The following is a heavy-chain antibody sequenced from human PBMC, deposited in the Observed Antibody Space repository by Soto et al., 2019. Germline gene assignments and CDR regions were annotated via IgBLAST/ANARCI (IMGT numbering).Heavy chain of an antibody. CDR2: INSDGSST. CDR1: GFTFSSYW. J-gene: IGHJ6*02. CDR3: ARGAAWAYSSRNYGMDV. Sequence: GGSLRLSCAASGFTFSSYWMHWVRQAPGKGLVWVSRINSDGSSTSYADSVKGRFTISRDNAKNTLYLQMNSLRAEDTAVYYCARGAAWAYSSRNYGMDVWGQGTTVTVSS. V-gene: IGHV3-74*01. D-gene: IGHD6-13*01.